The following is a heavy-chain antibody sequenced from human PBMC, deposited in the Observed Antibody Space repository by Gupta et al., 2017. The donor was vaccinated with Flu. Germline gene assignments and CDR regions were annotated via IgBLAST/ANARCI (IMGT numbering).Heavy chain of an antibody. D-gene: IGHD5-12*01. CDR3: VRDRGGYDRTYYFDY. CDR2: IYRTGST. CDR1: GDSIANGGYD. Sequence: QVRLQESDPGLVKPSQTLSLTCSVSGDSIANGGYDWTWIRQHPEKGLEWIGSIYRTGSTNFNPSVKSRLFMSVDTSKNQFSLRLTSVTVADTAIYYCVRDRGGYDRTYYFDYWGQGALVTVSS. J-gene: IGHJ4*02. V-gene: IGHV4-31*03.